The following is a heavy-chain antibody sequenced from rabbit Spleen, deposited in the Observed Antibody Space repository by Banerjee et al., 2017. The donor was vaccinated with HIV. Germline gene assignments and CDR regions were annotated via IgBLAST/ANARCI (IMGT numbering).Heavy chain of an antibody. D-gene: IGHD2-1*01. J-gene: IGHJ4*01. CDR1: GFDFSVYG. Sequence: QKQLVESGGDLVQLGGSLKLSCKASGFDFSVYGLSWVRQAPGKGLEWIGYIVPIFGRTYYANWVNGRFTISSHNAQNTLYLQLDSLTAADTATYFCVRDRANIGGDYGPYYFDLWGPGPWSPS. CDR3: VRDRANIGGDYGPYYFDL. CDR2: IVPIFGRT. V-gene: IGHV1S47*01.